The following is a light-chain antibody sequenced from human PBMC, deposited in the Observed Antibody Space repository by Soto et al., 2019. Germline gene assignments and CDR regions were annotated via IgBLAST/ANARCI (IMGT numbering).Light chain of an antibody. Sequence: QSVLTQPPSVSAAPGQKVTISCSGSSSNIGNNYVSWYQQLPGTAPKLLIYENNKRPSGIPDRFSGSKSGTSATLGITGLQTGDEADYYCGTWDSSLSAPNYWVFGGGTKLTVL. CDR2: ENN. V-gene: IGLV1-51*02. J-gene: IGLJ3*02. CDR1: SSNIGNNY. CDR3: GTWDSSLSAPNYWV.